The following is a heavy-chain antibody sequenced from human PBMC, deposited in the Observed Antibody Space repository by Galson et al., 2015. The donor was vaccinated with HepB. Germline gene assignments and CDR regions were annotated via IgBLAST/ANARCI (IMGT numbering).Heavy chain of an antibody. CDR1: GFTFDDYT. D-gene: IGHD2-15*01. J-gene: IGHJ6*02. Sequence: SLRLSCAASGFTFDDYTMHWVRQAPGKGLEWVSLISWDGGSTYCADSVKGRFAISRDNSKNSLYLQMNSLRTEDTALYYCAKDRGYCSGGSCYPSDYYYGMDVWGQGTTVTVSS. CDR2: ISWDGGST. V-gene: IGHV3-43*01. CDR3: AKDRGYCSGGSCYPSDYYYGMDV.